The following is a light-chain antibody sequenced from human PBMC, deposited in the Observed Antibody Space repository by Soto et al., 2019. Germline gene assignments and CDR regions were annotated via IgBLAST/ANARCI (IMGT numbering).Light chain of an antibody. CDR3: AAWDDSLNGLV. CDR1: SSNIGSHT. V-gene: IGLV1-44*01. CDR2: DSD. Sequence: QSVLTQSPSASGTRGQRVTISCSGTSSNIGSHTVNWYQQLPGTAPKFLMYDSDQRPSGVPDRFTGSRSGTSASLALSGLQSEDEADYYCAAWDDSLNGLVFGGGTKLTVL. J-gene: IGLJ2*01.